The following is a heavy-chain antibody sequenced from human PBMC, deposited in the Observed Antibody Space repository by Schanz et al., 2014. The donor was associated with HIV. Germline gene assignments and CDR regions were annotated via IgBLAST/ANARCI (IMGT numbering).Heavy chain of an antibody. D-gene: IGHD4-17*01. Sequence: QVQLVQSGAEVKKPGASVKVSCKASGYTFTSYDINWVRQATGQGLEWMGWMNPNSGNTNYAQKVQGRVTMTTDTSTSTAYMELRSLTSDDTAVYYCARGERTVHDAFDIWGQGTMVTVSS. CDR1: GYTFTSYD. CDR3: ARGERTVHDAFDI. V-gene: IGHV1-8*01. J-gene: IGHJ3*02. CDR2: MNPNSGNT.